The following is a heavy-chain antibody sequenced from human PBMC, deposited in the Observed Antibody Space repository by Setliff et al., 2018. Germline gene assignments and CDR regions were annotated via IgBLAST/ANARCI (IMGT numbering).Heavy chain of an antibody. CDR2: IYYIGST. CDR3: ARGTTNLNYYYYYMDV. V-gene: IGHV4-31*03. J-gene: IGHJ6*03. Sequence: SETLSLTCTVSGGSISSGSYYWTWIRQHPGKGLEWIGYIYYIGSTYYNPSLKSRVTISVDTSQNQFSLRLSSVTAADTAVYYCARGTTNLNYYYYYMDVWGKGTTVTVSS. CDR1: GGSISSGSYY. D-gene: IGHD4-4*01.